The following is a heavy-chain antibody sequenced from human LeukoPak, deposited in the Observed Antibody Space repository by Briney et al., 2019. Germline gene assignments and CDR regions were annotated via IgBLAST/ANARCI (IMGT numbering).Heavy chain of an antibody. CDR1: GGSITNYY. J-gene: IGHJ4*02. Sequence: PSETLSLTCTVSGGSITNYYWSWIRQPPGKGLEWIGYIYYSGSTNYNPSLKSRVTISVDTSKNQFSLKLSSVTAADTAVYYCASNLYYDSSGYYDYWGQGTLVTVSS. CDR2: IYYSGST. CDR3: ASNLYYDSSGYYDY. D-gene: IGHD3-22*01. V-gene: IGHV4-59*01.